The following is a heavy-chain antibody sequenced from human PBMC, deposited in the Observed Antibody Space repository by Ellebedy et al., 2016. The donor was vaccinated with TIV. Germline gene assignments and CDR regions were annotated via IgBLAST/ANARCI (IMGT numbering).Heavy chain of an antibody. CDR1: GGSISSSDW. CDR3: ARGYYNSGHYFSPGE. Sequence: MPSETLSLTCAVSGGSISSSDWWSWVRQPPGKGLEWIGEIHHTGGTNYNPSLKSRVTISVDTSKNQFSLELSSVTAADTAVYYCARGYYNSGHYFSPGEWGRGTLVTVSS. CDR2: IHHTGGT. J-gene: IGHJ4*01. D-gene: IGHD3-3*01. V-gene: IGHV4-4*02.